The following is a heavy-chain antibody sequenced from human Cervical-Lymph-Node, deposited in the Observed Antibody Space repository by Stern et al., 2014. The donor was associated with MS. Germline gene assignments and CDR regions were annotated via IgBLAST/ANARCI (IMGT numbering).Heavy chain of an antibody. CDR3: ALYGDTFY. Sequence: QVQLVQSGAEVKGPGASVKVSCMASGYTFSSYYVHWVRQAPGQGLEWMGIINPTGGTTTYAQRFQDRLTLTRDTSTRTVYMGLTSLRSEDTAVYYCALYGDTFYWGQGTLVTVSS. V-gene: IGHV1-46*01. CDR2: INPTGGTT. CDR1: GYTFSSYY. D-gene: IGHD5-24*01. J-gene: IGHJ4*02.